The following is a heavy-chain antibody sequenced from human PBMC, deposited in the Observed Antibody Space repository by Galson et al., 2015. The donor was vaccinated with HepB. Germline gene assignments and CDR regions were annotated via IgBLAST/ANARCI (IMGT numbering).Heavy chain of an antibody. V-gene: IGHV1-2*02. CDR1: GYTFTGSY. CDR2: IYPNSGDT. J-gene: IGHJ3*02. Sequence: SVKVSCKASGYTFTGSYMHWVRQAPGQGLEWVGWIYPNSGDTNYAQKFQGRVTMTRDTSISTAYMGVRRLRSDDTAVYYCTRDGYIGGAFDIWGQGTMVTVSS. CDR3: TRDGYIGGAFDI. D-gene: IGHD5-24*01.